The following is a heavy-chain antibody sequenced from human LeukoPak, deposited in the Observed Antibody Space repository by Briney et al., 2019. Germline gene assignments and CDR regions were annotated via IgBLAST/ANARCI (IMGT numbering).Heavy chain of an antibody. D-gene: IGHD2-2*01. CDR1: GGSISSYY. J-gene: IGHJ5*02. Sequence: PSETLSLTCTVSGGSISSYYWSWIRQPPGKGLEWIGYIYYSGSTNYNPSLKSRVTISVDTSKNQFSLKLSSVTAADTAVYYCAREYPDAPYCSSTSCYARDNWFDPWGQGTLVTVSS. CDR2: IYYSGST. V-gene: IGHV4-59*01. CDR3: AREYPDAPYCSSTSCYARDNWFDP.